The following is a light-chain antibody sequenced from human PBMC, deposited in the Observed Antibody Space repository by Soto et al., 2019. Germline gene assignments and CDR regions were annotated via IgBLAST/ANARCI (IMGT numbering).Light chain of an antibody. CDR3: ALHVSSGTWV. CDR1: SGPVSTSYY. J-gene: IGLJ3*02. V-gene: IGLV8-61*01. Sequence: QTVVTQEPSFSVSPGGPVPLPCGLTSGPVSTSYYHSWYQQTPGQAPRALIYNTNTRSSGVPDRFSGSILGNKAALTIAGAQADDESDYYCALHVSSGTWVLGGGTKVTVL. CDR2: NTN.